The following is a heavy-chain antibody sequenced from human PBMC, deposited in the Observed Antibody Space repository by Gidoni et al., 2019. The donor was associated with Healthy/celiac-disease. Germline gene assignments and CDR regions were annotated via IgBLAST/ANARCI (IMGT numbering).Heavy chain of an antibody. J-gene: IGHJ1*01. Sequence: QVQLVESGGGVVQPGRSLRLSCAPSGFTFSSYAMHWVRQAPGKGLEWVAVISYDGSNKYYADSVKGRFTISRDNSKNTLYLQMNSLRAEDTAVYYCARDSGITGTTVFQHWGQGTLVTVSS. CDR3: ARDSGITGTTVFQH. CDR2: ISYDGSNK. V-gene: IGHV3-30-3*01. CDR1: GFTFSSYA. D-gene: IGHD1-7*01.